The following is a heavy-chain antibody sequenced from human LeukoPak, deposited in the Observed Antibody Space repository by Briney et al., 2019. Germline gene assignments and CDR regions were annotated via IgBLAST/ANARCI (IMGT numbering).Heavy chain of an antibody. V-gene: IGHV5-51*01. CDR3: ARQVRYRYSGSYYDPDDNWFDP. CDR2: IYPGDSDT. J-gene: IGHJ5*02. Sequence: GESLKISCKGSGYSFTSYWIGWVRQMPGKGLEWMGIIYPGDSDTRYSPSFQGQVTISADKSISTAYLQWSSLKASDTAMYYCARQVRYRYSGSYYDPDDNWFDPWGQGTLVTVSS. D-gene: IGHD1-26*01. CDR1: GYSFTSYW.